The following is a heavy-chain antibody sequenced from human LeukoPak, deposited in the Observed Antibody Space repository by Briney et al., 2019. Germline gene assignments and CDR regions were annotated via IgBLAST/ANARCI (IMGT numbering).Heavy chain of an antibody. J-gene: IGHJ4*02. V-gene: IGHV3-66*04. CDR1: GFTLRSNY. CDR3: ARLSANSSAYFFDY. Sequence: PGGSLRLSCAASGFTLRSNYMSWVRQAPGKGLEWVSIIYRGGSTNYADSVKGRFTISRDTSKNTLYLQMNSLRAEDTAVYYCARLSANSSAYFFDYWGQGTLVTVSS. D-gene: IGHD3-22*01. CDR2: IYRGGST.